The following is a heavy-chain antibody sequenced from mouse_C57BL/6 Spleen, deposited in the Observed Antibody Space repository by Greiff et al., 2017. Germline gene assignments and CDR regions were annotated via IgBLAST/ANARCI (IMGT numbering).Heavy chain of an antibody. D-gene: IGHD1-1*01. CDR2: ISSGSSTI. CDR1: GFTFSDYG. Sequence: DVKLVESGGGLVKPGGSLKLSCAASGFTFSDYGMHWVRQAPEKGLEWVAYISSGSSTIYYADTVKGRFTISRDNAKNTLFLQMTSLRSEDTAMYYCARNPLYYYGSSHWYFDVWGTGTTVTVSS. V-gene: IGHV5-17*01. CDR3: ARNPLYYYGSSHWYFDV. J-gene: IGHJ1*03.